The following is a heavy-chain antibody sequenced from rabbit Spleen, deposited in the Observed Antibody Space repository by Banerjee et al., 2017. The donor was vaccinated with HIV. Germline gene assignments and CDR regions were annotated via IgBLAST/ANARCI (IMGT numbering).Heavy chain of an antibody. CDR3: ARDGAGGSYFAL. J-gene: IGHJ3*01. CDR2: IGTGSGSGFT. V-gene: IGHV1S45*01. Sequence: QEHLKESGGGLVQPEGSLKLSCTASGFTLSSYYMNWVRQAPGKGLEWIACIGTGSGSGFTYSATWAKGRFTCSKTSSTTVTLQMTSLTVADTATYFCARDGAGGSYFALWGQGTLVTVS. D-gene: IGHD8-1*01. CDR1: GFTLSSYYM.